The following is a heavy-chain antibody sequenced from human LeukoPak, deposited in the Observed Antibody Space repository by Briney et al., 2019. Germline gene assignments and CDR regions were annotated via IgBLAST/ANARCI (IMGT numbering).Heavy chain of an antibody. CDR1: GGSFSGYY. CDR2: INHSGGT. Sequence: SETLSLTCAVYGGSFSGYYWSWIRQPPGKGLEWIGEINHSGGTNYNPSLKSRVTISVDTSENQFSLKLSSVTAADTAVYYCASSCDTTTSCLFDYWGQGTLVTVSS. CDR3: ASSCDTTTSCLFDY. V-gene: IGHV4-34*01. J-gene: IGHJ4*02. D-gene: IGHD2-2*01.